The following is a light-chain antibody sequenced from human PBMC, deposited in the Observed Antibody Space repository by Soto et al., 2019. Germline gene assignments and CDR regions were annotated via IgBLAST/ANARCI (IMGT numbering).Light chain of an antibody. CDR2: DVT. CDR1: NSDVGGYNY. CDR3: SSYSSSSPFGV. V-gene: IGLV2-14*01. Sequence: QSALTQPASVSGSPGQSITISCTETNSDVGGYNYVSWYQQHPGKAPKLMIYDVTNRPPGVSNRFSGSKSGNTASLTISGLQAEDEADYDCSSYSSSSPFGVFGGGTNLTVL. J-gene: IGLJ2*01.